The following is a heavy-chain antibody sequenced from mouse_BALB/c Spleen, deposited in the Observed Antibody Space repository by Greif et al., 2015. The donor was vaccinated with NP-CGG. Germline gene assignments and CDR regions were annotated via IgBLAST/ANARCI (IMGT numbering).Heavy chain of an antibody. CDR3: ARGDYDYDLYYFDY. CDR2: INPYNDGT. Sequence: LVESGPELVKPGASVKMSCKASGYTFTSYVMHWVKQKPGQGLEWIGYINPYNDGTKYNEKFKGKATLTSDKSSSTAYMELSSLTSEDSAVYYCARGDYDYDLYYFDYWGQGTTLTVSS. D-gene: IGHD2-4*01. V-gene: IGHV1-14*01. J-gene: IGHJ2*01. CDR1: GYTFTSYV.